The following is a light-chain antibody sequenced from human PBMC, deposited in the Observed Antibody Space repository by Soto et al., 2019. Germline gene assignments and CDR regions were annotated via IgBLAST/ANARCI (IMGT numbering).Light chain of an antibody. CDR3: QQYRNWPRT. V-gene: IGKV3-15*01. Sequence: EIVLTQSPATLSVSPGERVALSCRASQSVDINLAGYQQKPGQAPGLLIYGGCTRATDMPGRFSGRGSGTEFTLTISSLQSEDFAVYYCQQYRNWPRTFGQGTKVDI. CDR2: GGC. J-gene: IGKJ1*01. CDR1: QSVDIN.